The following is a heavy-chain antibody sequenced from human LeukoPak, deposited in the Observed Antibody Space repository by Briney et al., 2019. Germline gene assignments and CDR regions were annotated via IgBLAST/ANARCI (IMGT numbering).Heavy chain of an antibody. V-gene: IGHV4-39*07. CDR3: ARKVQYDCSGGSCYSGYFDY. CDR1: GGSISSGDYY. D-gene: IGHD2-15*01. CDR2: INHSGST. Sequence: PSETLSLTCTVSGGSISSGDYYWSWIRQPPGKGLEWIGEINHSGSTNYNPSLKSRVTISVDTSKNQFSLKLSSVTAADTAVYYCARKVQYDCSGGSCYSGYFDYWGQGTLVTVSS. J-gene: IGHJ4*02.